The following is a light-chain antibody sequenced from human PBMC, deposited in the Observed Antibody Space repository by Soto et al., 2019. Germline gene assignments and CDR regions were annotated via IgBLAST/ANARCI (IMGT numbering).Light chain of an antibody. CDR1: QSVLYSSNNKNY. Sequence: DIVMTQSPDSLAVSLGERATINCKSRQSVLYSSNNKNYLAWYQQKPGQPPKLLIYWASTRESGVPDRFSGSGSGTDFTLTTSSLQAEDVAVYYCQQYYSTPRTLGQGTKVDIK. CDR3: QQYYSTPRT. V-gene: IGKV4-1*01. J-gene: IGKJ1*01. CDR2: WAS.